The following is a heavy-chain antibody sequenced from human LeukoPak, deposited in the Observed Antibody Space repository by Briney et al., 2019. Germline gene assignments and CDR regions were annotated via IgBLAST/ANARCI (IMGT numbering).Heavy chain of an antibody. CDR1: GFTFSASS. V-gene: IGHV3-30*04. Sequence: GGSLRLSCAASGFTFSASSMHWVRQAPGKGLEWVALISDDGSNESFADSVKGRFTISRDNAKNSLYLQMNSLRAEDTAVYYCVREGGGIPEYWGQGTLVTVSS. D-gene: IGHD2-15*01. J-gene: IGHJ4*02. CDR3: VREGGGIPEY. CDR2: ISDDGSNE.